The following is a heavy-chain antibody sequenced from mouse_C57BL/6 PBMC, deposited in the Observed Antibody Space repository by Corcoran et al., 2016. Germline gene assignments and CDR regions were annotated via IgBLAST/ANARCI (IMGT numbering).Heavy chain of an antibody. CDR1: GYTFTTYG. Sequence: QIQLVQSGPELKKPGETVKISCKASGYTFTTYGMSWVKQAPGKGLKWMGWINTYSGVPTYADDFKGRFAFSLETSASTAYLQINNRKNEDTATYFCVIKGELLRSADYWGQGTTLTVSS. J-gene: IGHJ2*01. D-gene: IGHD1-1*01. CDR3: VIKGELLRSADY. CDR2: INTYSGVP. V-gene: IGHV9-3*01.